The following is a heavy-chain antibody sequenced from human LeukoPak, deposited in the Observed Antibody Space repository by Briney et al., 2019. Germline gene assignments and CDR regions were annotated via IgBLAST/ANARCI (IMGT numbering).Heavy chain of an antibody. J-gene: IGHJ4*02. CDR1: GFTFSSFG. Sequence: GGSLRLSCAASGFTFSSFGMHWVRQAPGKGLEWVAVISYDGSNKYSADSVKGRFTISRDNSKNTLYLQMNSLRAEDTAVYYCATDHGFHYGAYFDYWGQGTLVTVPS. D-gene: IGHD4-17*01. V-gene: IGHV3-30*03. CDR3: ATDHGFHYGAYFDY. CDR2: ISYDGSNK.